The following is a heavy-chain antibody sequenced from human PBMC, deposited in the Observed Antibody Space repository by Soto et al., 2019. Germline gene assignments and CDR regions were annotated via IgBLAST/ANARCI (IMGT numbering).Heavy chain of an antibody. V-gene: IGHV3-30*18. CDR1: GFTFTDYG. Sequence: QVYLVESGGGVVQPGTSLRLSCAASGFTFTDYGMHWVRQAPGKGLEWVAVISYDGRNKYYADSVKGRFTISRDNSKSTLYPQMGSLRAEDTAVYHCAKHYGDTLRVVALWGQGTTVTVSS. J-gene: IGHJ6*02. D-gene: IGHD4-17*01. CDR2: ISYDGRNK. CDR3: AKHYGDTLRVVAL.